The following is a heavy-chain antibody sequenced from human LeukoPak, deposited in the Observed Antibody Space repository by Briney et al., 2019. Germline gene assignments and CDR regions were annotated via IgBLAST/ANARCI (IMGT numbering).Heavy chain of an antibody. D-gene: IGHD3-22*01. J-gene: IGHJ4*02. CDR1: GFTFSSYE. Sequence: PGGSLRLSCAASGFTFSSYEMNWVRQAPGKGLEWVSYISSSGSTIYYADSVKGRFTISRDNAKNSLYLQMNSLRAEDTAVYYCSYYYDSSGYPNYWGQGTLVTVSS. CDR3: SYYYDSSGYPNY. CDR2: ISSSGSTI. V-gene: IGHV3-48*03.